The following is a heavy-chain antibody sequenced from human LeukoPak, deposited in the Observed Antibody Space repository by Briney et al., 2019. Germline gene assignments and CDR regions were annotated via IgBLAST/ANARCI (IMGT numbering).Heavy chain of an antibody. V-gene: IGHV4-59*01. CDR2: IYYSGST. Sequence: TSETLSLTCTVSGGSINNYYWSWIRQPPGKGLKWIGYIYYSGSTDYNPSLKSRVTISIDASKNQFSLRLRSVTAADTAVYYCARAAIGSNSEFDYWGQGTLVTVSS. CDR3: ARAAIGSNSEFDY. J-gene: IGHJ4*02. CDR1: GGSINNYY. D-gene: IGHD4-23*01.